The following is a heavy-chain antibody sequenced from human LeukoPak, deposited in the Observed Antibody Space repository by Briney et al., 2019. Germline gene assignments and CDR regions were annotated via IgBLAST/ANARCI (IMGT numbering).Heavy chain of an antibody. J-gene: IGHJ4*02. CDR2: ISGSGGST. D-gene: IGHD3-9*01. CDR3: AKDYYDILTGYYIPLDY. CDR1: GFTFSSYA. Sequence: GGSLRLSCAASGFTFSSYAMSWVRQAPGKGLEWVSAISGSGGSTYYADSVKGWFTISRDNSKNTLYLQMNSLRAEDTAVYYCAKDYYDILTGYYIPLDYWGQGTLVTVSS. V-gene: IGHV3-23*01.